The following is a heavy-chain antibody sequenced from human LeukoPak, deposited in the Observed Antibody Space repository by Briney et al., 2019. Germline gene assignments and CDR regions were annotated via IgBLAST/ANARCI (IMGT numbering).Heavy chain of an antibody. CDR2: INSDGSST. Sequence: GGSLRLSCAASGFTFDDYGMSWVRQAPGKGLVWVSRINSDGSSTSYADSVKGRFTISRDNAKNTLYLQMNSLRAEDTAVYYCATPVKYWGQGTLVTVSS. D-gene: IGHD4-17*01. V-gene: IGHV3-74*01. J-gene: IGHJ4*02. CDR3: ATPVKY. CDR1: GFTFDDYG.